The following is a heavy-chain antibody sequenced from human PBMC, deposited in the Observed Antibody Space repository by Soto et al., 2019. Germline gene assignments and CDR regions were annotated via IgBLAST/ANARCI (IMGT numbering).Heavy chain of an antibody. CDR1: GGSMTGHA. D-gene: IGHD5-12*01. CDR3: VRGKSYSVYDF. CDR2: FYPSGSA. Sequence: PSETLSVTCSVSGGSMTGHAWVWIRQAAGKGLEWIGHFYPSGSASYNPTLRSRLTMSLDTSHNHFFLNLTSATTADTAVYYCVRGKSYSVYDFWGPGTLVTVSS. J-gene: IGHJ4*02. V-gene: IGHV4-4*07.